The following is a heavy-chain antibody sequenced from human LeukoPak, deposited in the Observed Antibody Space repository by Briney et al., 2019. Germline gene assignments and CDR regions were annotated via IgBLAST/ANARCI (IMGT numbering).Heavy chain of an antibody. Sequence: PGGSLRLSCAASGFTFSTYGMHWVRQAPGKGLEWVAVIWYDGGNHYYADSVKGRFTISRDNSKNTLYLQMSSLRAEDTAVYYCANPYGDYARGAFDIWGQGTLVTVSS. CDR2: IWYDGGNH. CDR1: GFTFSTYG. V-gene: IGHV3-33*06. CDR3: ANPYGDYARGAFDI. D-gene: IGHD4-17*01. J-gene: IGHJ3*02.